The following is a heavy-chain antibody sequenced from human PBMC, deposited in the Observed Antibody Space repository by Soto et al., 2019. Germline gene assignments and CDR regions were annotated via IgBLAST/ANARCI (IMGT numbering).Heavy chain of an antibody. Sequence: TSETLSLTCTVSGGSISSYYWSWIRQPAGKGLEWIGRIDTSGSANYNPSLKSRVTMSVDTSKNRFSLKLSSVTAADTAVYYCARVTVAATEGRYYYYYGMDVWGQATTVTVSS. V-gene: IGHV4-4*07. J-gene: IGHJ6*02. CDR1: GGSISSYY. CDR3: ARVTVAATEGRYYYYYGMDV. CDR2: IDTSGSA. D-gene: IGHD2-15*01.